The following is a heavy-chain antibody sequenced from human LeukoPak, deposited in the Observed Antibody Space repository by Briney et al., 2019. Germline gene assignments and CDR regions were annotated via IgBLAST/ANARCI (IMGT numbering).Heavy chain of an antibody. J-gene: IGHJ3*02. D-gene: IGHD3-22*01. CDR1: GGSISSSNW. CDR3: ARVGITMIVVVITRGDAFDI. CDR2: IYHSGST. V-gene: IGHV4-4*02. Sequence: PSETLSLTCAVSGGSISSSNWWSWVRQPPGKGLEWIGEIYHSGSTNYNPSLKSRVTISVDKSKNQFSLKLSSVTAADTAVYYCARVGITMIVVVITRGDAFDIWGQGTMVTVSS.